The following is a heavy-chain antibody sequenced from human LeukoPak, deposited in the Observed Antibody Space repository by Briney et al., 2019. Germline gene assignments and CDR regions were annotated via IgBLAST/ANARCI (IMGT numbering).Heavy chain of an antibody. D-gene: IGHD5-24*01. CDR2: INPNSGGT. Sequence: ASVKVSCKASGYTFTGYYMHWVRQAPGQGLEWMGWINPNSGGTNFAQKFQGRVTMTRDTSISTAYMELSSLRSDDTAVYYCARGDGYNVYYWGQGTLVTVSS. CDR1: GYTFTGYY. J-gene: IGHJ4*02. CDR3: ARGDGYNVYY. V-gene: IGHV1-2*02.